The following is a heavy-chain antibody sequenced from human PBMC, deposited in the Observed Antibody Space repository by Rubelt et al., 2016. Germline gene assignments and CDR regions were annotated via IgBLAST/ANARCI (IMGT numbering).Heavy chain of an antibody. D-gene: IGHD5-18*01. J-gene: IGHJ4*02. V-gene: IGHV4-34*02. CDR1: GGSFSGYY. Sequence: QVQLQQGGAGLLKPSETLSLTCAVYGGSFSGYYWSWIRQPPGKGLEWIGEINLGGSSNYNPSLKTRVTISVDPSKNQFSLTVNSGTAADTAICYCARRGPKWIQQRPFDYWGQGSLVIVSS. CDR2: INLGGSS. CDR3: ARRGPKWIQQRPFDY.